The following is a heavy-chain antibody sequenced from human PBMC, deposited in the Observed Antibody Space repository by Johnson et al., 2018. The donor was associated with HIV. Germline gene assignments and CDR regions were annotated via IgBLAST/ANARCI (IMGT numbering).Heavy chain of an antibody. CDR2: LYSDGGT. Sequence: VQLVESGGGVVQPGGSLRLSCAASGFTFSSYWMSWVRQAPGKGLEWVSVLYSDGGTYYADSVKGRFTISRDNSKNTLYLQVNSLRAEDTAVFYCAIPGSSAWDSSGYYHGEAFDIWGQGTMVTVST. J-gene: IGHJ3*02. V-gene: IGHV3-66*01. D-gene: IGHD3-22*01. CDR3: AIPGSSAWDSSGYYHGEAFDI. CDR1: GFTFSSYW.